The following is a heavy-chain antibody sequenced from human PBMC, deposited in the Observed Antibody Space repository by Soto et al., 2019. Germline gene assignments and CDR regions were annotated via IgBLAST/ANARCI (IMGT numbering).Heavy chain of an antibody. V-gene: IGHV4-31*03. Sequence: SETLSLTCTVSGGSISSGGYYWSWIRQHPGKGLEWIGYIYYSGSTYYNPSLKSRVTISVDTSKNQFSLKLSSVTAADTAVYYCATAASRVYYYGMDVWGQGTTVTVSS. J-gene: IGHJ6*02. CDR1: GGSISSGGYY. CDR2: IYYSGST. D-gene: IGHD6-13*01. CDR3: ATAASRVYYYGMDV.